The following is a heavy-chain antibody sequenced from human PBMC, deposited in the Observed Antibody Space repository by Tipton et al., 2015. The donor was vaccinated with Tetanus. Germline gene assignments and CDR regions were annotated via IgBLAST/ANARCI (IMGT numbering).Heavy chain of an antibody. CDR3: ARETSLTTSY. D-gene: IGHD4-17*01. J-gene: IGHJ1*01. Sequence: SLRLSRAASGFSFSTYNFHWIRQAPGKGLEWVAVIWYDGTTKFYAGSVKGRFTISRDNSKNTLFLQMNSLRAEDTAVYYCARETSLTTSYWGQGTLVTVSS. CDR1: GFSFSTYN. CDR2: IWYDGTTK. V-gene: IGHV3-33*01.